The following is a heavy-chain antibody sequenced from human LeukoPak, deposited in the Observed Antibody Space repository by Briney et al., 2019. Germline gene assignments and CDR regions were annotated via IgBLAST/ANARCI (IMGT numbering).Heavy chain of an antibody. CDR1: GGSFSGYY. Sequence: PSETLSLTCAVYGGSFSGYYWSWIRQPPGKGLEWIGEINHSGSTNYNPSLKSRVTISVDTSKNQFSLKLSSVTAADTAVYYCARVGHGDYESAWFDPWGQGTLVTVSS. J-gene: IGHJ5*02. D-gene: IGHD4-17*01. CDR2: INHSGST. V-gene: IGHV4-34*01. CDR3: ARVGHGDYESAWFDP.